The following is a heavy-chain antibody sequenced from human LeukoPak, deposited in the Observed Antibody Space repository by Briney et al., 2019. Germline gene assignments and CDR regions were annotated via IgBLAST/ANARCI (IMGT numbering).Heavy chain of an antibody. CDR3: AKDRDPPYIGNSYGYYSDY. D-gene: IGHD5-18*01. CDR1: GFTFDDYA. CDR2: ISWNGGSI. J-gene: IGHJ4*02. Sequence: GGSLRLSCAASGFTFDDYAMHWVRQAPGKGLEWVSGISWNGGSIGYADFAKGRFTISRDNARNSLFLQMNTLKPEDTALYYCAKDRDPPYIGNSYGYYSDYWGQGTLVTVSS. V-gene: IGHV3-9*01.